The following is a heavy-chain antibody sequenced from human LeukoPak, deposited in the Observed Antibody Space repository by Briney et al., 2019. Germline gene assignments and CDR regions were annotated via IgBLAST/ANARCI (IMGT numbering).Heavy chain of an antibody. D-gene: IGHD1-14*01. CDR3: ARGYDWYFDL. CDR2: ISSSSSYI. V-gene: IGHV3-21*01. Sequence: TGGSLRLPCAASGFTFSDYSMNWVRQAPGKGLEWVSSISSSSSYIYYADSMKGRFTISRDNAKNSLYLQMNSLRGEDTAVYYCARGYDWYFDLWGRGTLVTVSS. J-gene: IGHJ2*01. CDR1: GFTFSDYS.